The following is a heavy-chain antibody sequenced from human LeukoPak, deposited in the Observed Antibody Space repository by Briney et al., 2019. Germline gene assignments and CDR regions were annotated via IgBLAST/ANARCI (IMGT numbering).Heavy chain of an antibody. CDR2: INHSGST. D-gene: IGHD5-24*01. Sequence: SEALSLTCAVYGGSFSGYYWSWIRQPPGKGLEWIGEINHSGSTNYNPSLKSRVTISVDTSKNQFSLKLSSVTAADTAVYYCARGRRNWFDPWGQGTLVTVSS. CDR3: ARGRRNWFDP. V-gene: IGHV4-34*01. CDR1: GGSFSGYY. J-gene: IGHJ5*02.